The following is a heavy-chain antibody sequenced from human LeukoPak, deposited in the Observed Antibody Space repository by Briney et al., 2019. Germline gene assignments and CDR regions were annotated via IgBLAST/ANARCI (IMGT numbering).Heavy chain of an antibody. CDR1: GFTFSSYW. V-gene: IGHV3-74*01. Sequence: PGGSLRLSCAASGFTFSSYWMHWVRQAPGKGLVWVSRINTDGSSTSYADSVKGRFTISRDNAKNTLYLQMNSLRAEDTAVYYCARGRTYDSWSGYSMRGAFDIWGQGTMVTVSS. J-gene: IGHJ3*02. CDR2: INTDGSST. CDR3: ARGRTYDSWSGYSMRGAFDI. D-gene: IGHD3-3*01.